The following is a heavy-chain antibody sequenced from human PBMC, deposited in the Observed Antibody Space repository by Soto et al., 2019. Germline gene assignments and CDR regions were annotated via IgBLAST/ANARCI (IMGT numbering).Heavy chain of an antibody. Sequence: QVQLVESGGGVVQPGRSLRLSCAASGFTFSSYAMHWVRQAPGKGLEWVAVKSYDGSNKYYADSVKGRFTISRDNSKNTLYLQMNSLRAEDTAVYYCARVGVFGVVINDAFDIWGQGTMVTVSS. CDR1: GFTFSSYA. CDR3: ARVGVFGVVINDAFDI. J-gene: IGHJ3*02. V-gene: IGHV3-30-3*01. CDR2: KSYDGSNK. D-gene: IGHD3-3*01.